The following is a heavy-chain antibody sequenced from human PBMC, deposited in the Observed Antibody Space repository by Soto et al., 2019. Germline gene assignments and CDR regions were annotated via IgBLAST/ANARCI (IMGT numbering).Heavy chain of an antibody. J-gene: IGHJ3*02. D-gene: IGHD1-26*01. CDR3: AKGGVGSTSNASDI. V-gene: IGHV3-30*18. CDR1: GFTFRSYG. Sequence: GGSLRLSCAASGFTFRSYGMHWVRQAPGKGLEWVTVISYDGSNKYYADSVKGRFTISRDNSKNTLYLQMHSLRPEDTALYYCAKGGVGSTSNASDIWGQGTMVTVSS. CDR2: ISYDGSNK.